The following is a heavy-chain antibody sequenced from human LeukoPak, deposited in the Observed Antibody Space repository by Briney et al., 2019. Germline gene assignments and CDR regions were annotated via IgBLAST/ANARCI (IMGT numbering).Heavy chain of an antibody. D-gene: IGHD2-2*01. CDR2: INQSADT. Sequence: SETLSLTCAVSGGSFSGYYWTWIRQTPGKGLEWIGEINQSADTNYNPSLKSRVTMSVDTSKKHFSLKMTSVTAADTAFYFCTRGAGYCSSTNCSNWFDPWGQGTLVTVSS. CDR3: TRGAGYCSSTNCSNWFDP. CDR1: GGSFSGYY. V-gene: IGHV4-34*01. J-gene: IGHJ5*02.